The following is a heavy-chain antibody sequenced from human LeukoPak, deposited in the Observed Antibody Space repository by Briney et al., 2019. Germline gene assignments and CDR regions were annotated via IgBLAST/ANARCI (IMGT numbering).Heavy chain of an antibody. D-gene: IGHD3-9*01. CDR3: ARVRDHFDWTLHSFDI. V-gene: IGHV3-7*01. CDR2: IKQDGSDK. Sequence: GGSLRLSCEASGFTFFSYWMSWVRQAPGKGLEWVANIKQDGSDKYYVDSVKGRFTISRDNAKNSLYLQMNSVRAEDTAVYYCARVRDHFDWTLHSFDIWGQGTMVTVSS. CDR1: GFTFFSYW. J-gene: IGHJ3*02.